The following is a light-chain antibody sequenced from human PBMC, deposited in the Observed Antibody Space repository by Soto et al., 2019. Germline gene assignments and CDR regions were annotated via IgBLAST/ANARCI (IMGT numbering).Light chain of an antibody. CDR3: QQYNNWPRT. CDR2: GAS. CDR1: QNLGTLY. Sequence: EIVMTQSPATLSVSPGQRATLSCRASQNLGTLYLAWFQQKPGQAPRLLIYGASTRATGIPARFSGSGSGTEFTLTISSLQSEDFAVYYCQQYNNWPRTFGQGTKVDIK. V-gene: IGKV3-15*01. J-gene: IGKJ1*01.